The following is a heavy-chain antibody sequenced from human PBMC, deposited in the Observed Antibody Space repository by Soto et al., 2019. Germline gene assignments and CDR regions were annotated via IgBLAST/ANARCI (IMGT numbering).Heavy chain of an antibody. V-gene: IGHV4-31*03. Sequence: PSETLSLTCTVSGASINTAGYYWGWIRQRPGKGLEWIGYIYYSGTTYYNPSLKSRLTISLDTSERHFSLKLTSVTAADAAVYYCASGPREYYFDSWGQGALVTVYS. J-gene: IGHJ4*02. CDR1: GASINTAGYY. CDR2: IYYSGTT. CDR3: ASGPREYYFDS.